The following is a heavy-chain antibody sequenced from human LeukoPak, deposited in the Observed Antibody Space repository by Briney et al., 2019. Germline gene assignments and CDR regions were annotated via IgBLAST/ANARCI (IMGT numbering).Heavy chain of an antibody. CDR1: GGPLSSYA. V-gene: IGHV1-69*05. J-gene: IGHJ3*02. D-gene: IGHD5-24*01. CDR2: IIPIFGTA. CDR3: TDESGGDGYSYDAFDN. Sequence: SVKVSCKASGGPLSSYAISWVRQAPGQGLEWMGGIIPIFGTANYAQKFQGRVTITTDESTSAAYMELSSLRAEDRAAYYSTDESGGDGYSYDAFDNWGQGTMVTVSS.